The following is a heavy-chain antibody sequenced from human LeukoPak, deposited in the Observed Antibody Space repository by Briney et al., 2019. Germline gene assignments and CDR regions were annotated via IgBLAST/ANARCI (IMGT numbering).Heavy chain of an antibody. CDR1: GVSISTSRYY. J-gene: IGHJ4*02. V-gene: IGHV4-39*07. CDR2: IYYTGPT. D-gene: IGHD2-15*01. Sequence: SETLSLTCTVSGVSISTSRYYWGWIRQPPGKGLEWIGNIYYTGPTYYNASLESRVTISLDTSKNQFSLKLSSVTAADTAVYYCARVLGYCSGGSCYGYFDYWGQGTLVTVSS. CDR3: ARVLGYCSGGSCYGYFDY.